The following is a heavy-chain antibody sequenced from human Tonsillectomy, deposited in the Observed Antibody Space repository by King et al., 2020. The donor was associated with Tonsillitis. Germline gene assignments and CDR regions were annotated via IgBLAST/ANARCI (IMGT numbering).Heavy chain of an antibody. J-gene: IGHJ4*02. Sequence: VQLVESGGGLVQPGGSLRLSCAASGFTFSNYAMSWVRQAPGKGLEWVSTISGRGGSTYYGDSVKGRFTISRDNSKNTLYLQMNTLRADDTAVYYCAKGVGYCSSTSCLIDYWGQGALVTVSS. CDR3: AKGVGYCSSTSCLIDY. CDR2: ISGRGGST. V-gene: IGHV3-23*04. CDR1: GFTFSNYA. D-gene: IGHD2-2*03.